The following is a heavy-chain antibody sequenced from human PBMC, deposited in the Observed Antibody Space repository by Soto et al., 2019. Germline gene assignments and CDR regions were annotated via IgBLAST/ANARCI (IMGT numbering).Heavy chain of an antibody. J-gene: IGHJ5*02. CDR2: INHSGST. D-gene: IGHD3-10*01. CDR1: GGSFSGYY. Sequence: SETLSLTCAVYGGSFSGYYWSWIRQPPGKGLEWIGEINHSGSTNYNPSLKSRVTISVDTSKNQFSLKLSSVTAADTAVYYCARASYGSGRYNWFDPWGQGTLVTVSS. CDR3: ARASYGSGRYNWFDP. V-gene: IGHV4-34*01.